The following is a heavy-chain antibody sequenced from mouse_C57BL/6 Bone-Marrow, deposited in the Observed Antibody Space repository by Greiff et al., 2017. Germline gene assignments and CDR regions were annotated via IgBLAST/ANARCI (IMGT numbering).Heavy chain of an antibody. CDR2: INSDGGST. V-gene: IGHV5-2*01. CDR1: EYEFPSHD. CDR3: ARQSTTVPFAY. D-gene: IGHD1-1*01. J-gene: IGHJ3*01. Sequence: DVMLVESGGGLVQPGESLKLSCESNEYEFPSHDMSWVRKTPEKRLELVAAINSDGGSTYYPDTMERRFIISRDNTKKTLYLQMSSLRSEDTALYDCARQSTTVPFAYWGQGTLVTVSA.